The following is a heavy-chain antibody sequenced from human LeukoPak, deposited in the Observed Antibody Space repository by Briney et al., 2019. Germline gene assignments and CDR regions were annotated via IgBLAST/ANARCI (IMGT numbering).Heavy chain of an antibody. D-gene: IGHD3-16*01. CDR2: ISGDGTRT. Sequence: GGTLRLSCAASGFSFSSYAMTWARQAPVKGLEWVSAISGDGTRTYYADSVKGRFTISRDNSKNTLYLEMSSLRVEDTAIYYCAKWPEGAMDYFDYWGQGTLVTVSS. J-gene: IGHJ4*02. CDR1: GFSFSSYA. CDR3: AKWPEGAMDYFDY. V-gene: IGHV3-23*01.